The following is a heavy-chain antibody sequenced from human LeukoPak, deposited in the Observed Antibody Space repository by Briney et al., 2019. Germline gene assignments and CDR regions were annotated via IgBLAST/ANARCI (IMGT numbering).Heavy chain of an antibody. Sequence: SETLSLTCTASGGSVSSAYWSWIRQPPGKGLEWVGFIYSGGMTAYNPSLESRVTISVDTSKNQVLLRLNSVTAADTAVYYCARAVRDRGVILPWFDPWGQGTLVTVSS. J-gene: IGHJ5*02. D-gene: IGHD3-10*01. CDR3: ARAVRDRGVILPWFDP. CDR2: IYSGGMT. V-gene: IGHV4-59*02. CDR1: GGSVSSAY.